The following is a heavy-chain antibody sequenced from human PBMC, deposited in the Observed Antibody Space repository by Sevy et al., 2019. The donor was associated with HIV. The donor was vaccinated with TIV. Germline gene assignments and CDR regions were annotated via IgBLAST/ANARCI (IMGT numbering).Heavy chain of an antibody. J-gene: IGHJ1*01. D-gene: IGHD3-16*01. CDR2: TSYDGSHK. V-gene: IGHV3-30*04. Sequence: GGSLRLSCTVSGFIFSNFAMHWVRQAPGKGLEWVAVTSYDGSHKYYADSVKGRFTVSRDNSRNILSLEMNNLRRDDTAVYYCARGENDDDFFQYWGQGTLVTVSS. CDR3: ARGENDDDFFQY. CDR1: GFIFSNFA.